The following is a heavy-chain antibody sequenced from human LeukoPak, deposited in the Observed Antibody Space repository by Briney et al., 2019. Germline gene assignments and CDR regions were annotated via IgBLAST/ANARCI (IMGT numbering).Heavy chain of an antibody. Sequence: GGSLRLSCAASGFTFSSYSMNWVRQAPGKGLEWVSVIYSGGSTYYADSVKGRFTISRDNSKNTLYLQMNSLRAEDTAVYYCARQCSGGSCYPDYWGQGTLVTVSS. CDR2: IYSGGST. CDR1: GFTFSSYS. V-gene: IGHV3-53*01. D-gene: IGHD2-15*01. J-gene: IGHJ4*02. CDR3: ARQCSGGSCYPDY.